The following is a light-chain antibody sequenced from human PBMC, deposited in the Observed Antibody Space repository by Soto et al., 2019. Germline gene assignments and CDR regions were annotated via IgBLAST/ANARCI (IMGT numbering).Light chain of an antibody. CDR3: HNYNVCPPP. J-gene: IGKJ4*01. CDR1: QGISSN. V-gene: IGKV3-15*01. Sequence: EIVMTQSPATLSVSPGERATLSCRASQGISSNLAWYQQKPGQAPRLLIFGASSGATGIPARFTGSGSGTESPLTSSSLRSEDSAVYSCHNYNVCPPPFGGGTRWRSN. CDR2: GAS.